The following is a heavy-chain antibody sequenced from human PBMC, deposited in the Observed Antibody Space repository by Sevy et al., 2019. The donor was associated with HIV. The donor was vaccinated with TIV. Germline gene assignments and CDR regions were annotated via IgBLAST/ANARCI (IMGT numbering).Heavy chain of an antibody. J-gene: IGHJ6*03. V-gene: IGHV3-23*01. Sequence: GGSLRLSCAASGFTFSSHAMTWARQAPGKGLEWVSSISSSAVSTYYADSVKGRFTISRDNSKNMVYLQMNSLRAEDTDVYYWAKGGVVPAAMVGGYMDVWGKGTTVTVSS. CDR1: GFTFSSHA. CDR3: AKGGVVPAAMVGGYMDV. D-gene: IGHD2-2*01. CDR2: ISSSAVST.